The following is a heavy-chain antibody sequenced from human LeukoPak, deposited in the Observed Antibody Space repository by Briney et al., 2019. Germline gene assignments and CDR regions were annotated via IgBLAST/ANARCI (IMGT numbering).Heavy chain of an antibody. Sequence: ASVKVSCKASGYTFTGYYMHWVRQAPGQGLEWMGWINPNSGGTNYAQKFQGRVTMTRDTSISTAYMELSRLRSDDTAVYYCARDLFPYYDSSGYYGVCDYWGQGTLVTVSS. V-gene: IGHV1-2*02. CDR1: GYTFTGYY. D-gene: IGHD3-22*01. CDR3: ARDLFPYYDSSGYYGVCDY. CDR2: INPNSGGT. J-gene: IGHJ4*02.